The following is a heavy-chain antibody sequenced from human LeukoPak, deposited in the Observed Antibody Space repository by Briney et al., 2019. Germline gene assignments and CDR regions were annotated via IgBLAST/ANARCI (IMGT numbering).Heavy chain of an antibody. CDR3: VTSSAVGGAQRAFDY. J-gene: IGHJ4*02. Sequence: ASVEVSCKASGYTFTGYYIHWVRQAPGQGLEWLGWINPNAGDTKYAQKFQGRVTVTRDTSISTAYMELSRLRSDDTAVYHCVTSSAVGGAQRAFDYWGQGTLVTVSS. CDR2: INPNAGDT. CDR1: GYTFTGYY. D-gene: IGHD3-10*01. V-gene: IGHV1-2*02.